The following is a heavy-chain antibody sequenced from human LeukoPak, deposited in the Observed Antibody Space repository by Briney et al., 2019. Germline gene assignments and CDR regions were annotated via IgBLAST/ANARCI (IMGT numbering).Heavy chain of an antibody. J-gene: IGHJ4*02. Sequence: SGTLSLTCTVSGGSISSYYWNWIRQPPGKGLEWIGYTYSSGSPNYNTSLKTRVAISVDTSRNQFSLKLSSVATANTAVYYCARGYGYYFESWGQGTLVTVSS. D-gene: IGHD5-18*01. CDR3: ARGYGYYFES. V-gene: IGHV4-59*03. CDR1: GGSISSYY. CDR2: TYSSGSP.